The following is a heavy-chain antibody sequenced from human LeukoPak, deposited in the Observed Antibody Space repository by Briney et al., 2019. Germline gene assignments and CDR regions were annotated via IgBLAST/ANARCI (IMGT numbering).Heavy chain of an antibody. CDR2: IKQDGSEK. D-gene: IGHD3-22*01. V-gene: IGHV3-7*01. CDR1: GFTFSSYW. Sequence: GGSLRLSCAASGFTFSSYWMSWVRQAPGKGLEWVANIKQDGSEKYYVDPVKGRFTISRDNAKNSLYLQMNSLRAEDTAVYYCATRGGDSSGYYWVYWGQGTLVTVSS. J-gene: IGHJ4*02. CDR3: ATRGGDSSGYYWVY.